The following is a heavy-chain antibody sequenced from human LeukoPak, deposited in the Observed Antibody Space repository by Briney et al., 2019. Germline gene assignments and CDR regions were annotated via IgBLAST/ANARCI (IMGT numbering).Heavy chain of an antibody. CDR3: ARVGGDVLSGHRTGYYYAMDV. D-gene: IGHD3-3*01. Sequence: GGSLRLSCVASGFTFSTYGMHWVRQAPGKGLEWVAVIWYDGSNKYYADSVKGRFTISRDNSKNTVYLQMNSPRAEDTAVYYCARVGGDVLSGHRTGYYYAMDVWGQGTTVTVSS. CDR1: GFTFSTYG. V-gene: IGHV3-33*01. CDR2: IWYDGSNK. J-gene: IGHJ6*02.